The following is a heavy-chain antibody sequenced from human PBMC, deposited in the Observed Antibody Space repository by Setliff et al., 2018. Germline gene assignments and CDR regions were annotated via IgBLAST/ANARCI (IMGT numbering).Heavy chain of an antibody. CDR3: ARDSPHYYDGSGYYQGYYYYYMDV. Sequence: PSETLSLTCGASGGTFSDYYWSWIRQPPGKGLEWIGEINHRGSTNYNPSLKSRVTISIDTSKNQFSLKLTSVTAADTAVYYCARDSPHYYDGSGYYQGYYYYYMDVWGKGATVTVSS. CDR1: GGTFSDYY. CDR2: INHRGST. J-gene: IGHJ6*03. D-gene: IGHD3-22*01. V-gene: IGHV4-34*01.